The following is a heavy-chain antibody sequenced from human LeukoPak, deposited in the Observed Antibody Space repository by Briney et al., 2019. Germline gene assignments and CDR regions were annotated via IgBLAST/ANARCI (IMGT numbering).Heavy chain of an antibody. CDR1: GYTFTSYV. Sequence: GASVKVSCKASGYTFTSYVIHWVRQPPGQRLEWMGWINAGNGNTKSLQEFQGRVTITRDTSANTAYMELSSLRSEDMAVYYCARALPITVTTITAAFDVWGQGTMVTVSS. CDR3: ARALPITVTTITAAFDV. CDR2: INAGNGNT. J-gene: IGHJ3*01. V-gene: IGHV1-3*03. D-gene: IGHD4-17*01.